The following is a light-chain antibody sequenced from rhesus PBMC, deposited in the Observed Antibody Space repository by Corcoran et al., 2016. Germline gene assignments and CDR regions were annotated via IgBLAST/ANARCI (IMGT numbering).Light chain of an antibody. CDR2: SAS. Sequence: EIVMTQSPATLSLSPGQTATLSCRASEIIGNNLAWYQQKPGQAPNPLVHSASFRATGIPARFSGSGSRTEFTLTIYTLEPEDVGIYPCHHYNGLFPVTFGGGARV. CDR1: EIIGNN. J-gene: IGKJ4*01. CDR3: HHYNGLFPVT. V-gene: IGKV3-40*03.